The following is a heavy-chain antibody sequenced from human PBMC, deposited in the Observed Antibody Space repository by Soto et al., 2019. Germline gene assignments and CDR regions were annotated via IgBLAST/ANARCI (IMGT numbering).Heavy chain of an antibody. CDR1: GGSISSYY. V-gene: IGHV4-59*01. J-gene: IGHJ6*02. D-gene: IGHD6-13*01. CDR3: ARDRTVVAASGTVYYYGMDV. CDR2: ISYSGST. Sequence: QVQLQESGPGLVKPSETLSLICTVSGGSISSYYWSWIRQHPGKGLEWIGYISYSGSTNYNPSLKRRVTISVDTSKNLFSLKLRSVTAADTAVYYCARDRTVVAASGTVYYYGMDVWGQGTTVTVSS.